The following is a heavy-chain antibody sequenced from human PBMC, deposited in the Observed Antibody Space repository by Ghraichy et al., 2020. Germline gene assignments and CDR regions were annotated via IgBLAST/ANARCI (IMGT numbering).Heavy chain of an antibody. J-gene: IGHJ6*02. D-gene: IGHD3-10*01. CDR3: ARERGAGSRGSDYYYGMDV. CDR2: INHSGST. CDR1: GGSFSGYY. V-gene: IGHV4-34*01. Sequence: SETLSLTCAVYGGSFSGYYWSWIRQPPGKGLEWIGEINHSGSTNYNPSLKSRVTKSVDTSKNQFSLKLSSVTAADTAVYYCARERGAGSRGSDYYYGMDVWGQGTTVTVSS.